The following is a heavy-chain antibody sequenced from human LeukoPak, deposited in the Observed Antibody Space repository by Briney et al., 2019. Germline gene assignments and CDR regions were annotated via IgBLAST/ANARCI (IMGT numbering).Heavy chain of an antibody. Sequence: PSETLSLTCTVSGGSISSSSYYWGWIRQPPGKGLEWIGSIYYSGNTYYNPSLKSRVTISVDTSKNQFSLKLSSVTAADTAVYYCARHRSGGSYCEALDYWGQGTLVTVSS. D-gene: IGHD2-15*01. CDR3: ARHRSGGSYCEALDY. J-gene: IGHJ4*02. CDR1: GGSISSSSYY. V-gene: IGHV4-39*01. CDR2: IYYSGNT.